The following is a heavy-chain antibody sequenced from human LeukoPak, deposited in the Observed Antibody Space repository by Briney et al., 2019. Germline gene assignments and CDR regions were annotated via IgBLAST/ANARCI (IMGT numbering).Heavy chain of an antibody. CDR1: GXTFSSYG. CDR2: ISYDGSNK. Sequence: PGGSLRLSWAASGXTFSSYGMHWVRQAPGKGLEWVAVISYDGSNKYYADSVKGRFTISRDNSKNTLYLQMNSLRAEDTAVYYCLGYFDYWGQGTLVAVSS. CDR3: LGYFDY. V-gene: IGHV3-30*03. J-gene: IGHJ4*02.